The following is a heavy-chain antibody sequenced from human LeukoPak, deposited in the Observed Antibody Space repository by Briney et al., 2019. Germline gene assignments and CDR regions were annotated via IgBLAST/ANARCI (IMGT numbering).Heavy chain of an antibody. D-gene: IGHD3-10*01. J-gene: IGHJ4*02. CDR3: ATCFFRSGSGYFDY. Sequence: GGSLRLSCAASGFTFSNYAMSWVRQAPGKGLEWVSGITARADSTYYADSVKGRVTISRDNSKNTLFLQLNSLRAEDTAVYYCATCFFRSGSGYFDYWGQGTLVTVSS. CDR2: ITARADST. CDR1: GFTFSNYA. V-gene: IGHV3-23*01.